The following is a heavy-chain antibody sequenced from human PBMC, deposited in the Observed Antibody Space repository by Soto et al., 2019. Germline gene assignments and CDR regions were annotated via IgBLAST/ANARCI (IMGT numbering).Heavy chain of an antibody. V-gene: IGHV1-2*04. CDR3: ARDPAGEPSGSYILDV. CDR2: INPNSGGT. J-gene: IGHJ6*02. Sequence: ASVKVSCKASGYTFTGYYMHWVRQAPGQGLEWMGWINPNSGGTNYAQKFQGWVTMTRDTSISTAYMELSRLRSDDTAVYYCARDPAGEPSGSYILDVWGQGTTVTVSS. D-gene: IGHD1-26*01. CDR1: GYTFTGYY.